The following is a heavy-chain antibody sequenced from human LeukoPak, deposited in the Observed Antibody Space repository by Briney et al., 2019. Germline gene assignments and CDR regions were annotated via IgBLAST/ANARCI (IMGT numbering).Heavy chain of an antibody. CDR1: GFTFSSYT. J-gene: IGHJ4*02. D-gene: IGHD3-22*01. Sequence: GGSLRLSCAASGFTFSSYTMNWVRQAPGKGLEWVSSITSSSSYIYYTDSVMGRFTISRDNANNSLYLQMNSLRAEDTAVYYCARHVVAVGFDYWGQGTLVTVSS. V-gene: IGHV3-21*01. CDR2: ITSSSSYI. CDR3: ARHVVAVGFDY.